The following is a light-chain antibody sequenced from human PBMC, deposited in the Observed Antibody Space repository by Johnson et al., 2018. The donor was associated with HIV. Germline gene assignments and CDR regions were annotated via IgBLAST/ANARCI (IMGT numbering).Light chain of an antibody. CDR2: DNN. CDR1: SSNIGNNY. CDR3: GTWDSSLSAGPYV. J-gene: IGLJ1*01. Sequence: QAALTQPPSVSAAPGQKVTISCSGSSSNIGNNYVSWYQQLPGTAPKLLIYDNNKRPSGIPDRFSGSKSGTSATLAITGLQTGDEADYYCGTWDSSLSAGPYVFGTGTKVTVL. V-gene: IGLV1-51*01.